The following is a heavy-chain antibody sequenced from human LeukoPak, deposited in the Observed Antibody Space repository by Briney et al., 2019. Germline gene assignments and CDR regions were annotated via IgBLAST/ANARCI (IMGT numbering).Heavy chain of an antibody. CDR2: INSNGSAI. CDR3: ARELHDYGDYAPKFNYYGMDV. CDR1: GFTFSSYA. V-gene: IGHV3-48*03. Sequence: GGSLRLSCAASGFTFSSYAMSWVRQAPGQGLERVSYINSNGSAIYYADSVKGRFTISRDNAKHSLYLQMNSLRAEDTAVYYCARELHDYGDYAPKFNYYGMDVWGKGTTVTVSS. J-gene: IGHJ6*04. D-gene: IGHD4-17*01.